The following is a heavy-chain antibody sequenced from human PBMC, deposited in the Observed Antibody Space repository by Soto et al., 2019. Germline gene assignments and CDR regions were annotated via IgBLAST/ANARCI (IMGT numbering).Heavy chain of an antibody. CDR1: GFSLSNPRMG. Sequence: QVTLKESGPVLVKPTETLTLTCTVSGFSLSNPRMGVSWIRQPPGKALELLAHIFSSDEKSYSTSLKTRLTLSKDNSKSQVVLIMTNMDPVDTATYYCARIQGRPGYYYDGMDAWGQGTTVTVSS. CDR2: IFSSDEK. CDR3: ARIQGRPGYYYDGMDA. V-gene: IGHV2-26*01. J-gene: IGHJ6*02.